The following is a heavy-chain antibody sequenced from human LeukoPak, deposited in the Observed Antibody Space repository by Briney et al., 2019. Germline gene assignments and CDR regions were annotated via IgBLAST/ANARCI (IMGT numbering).Heavy chain of an antibody. CDR2: IIPIFGTA. CDR1: GGTFSSYA. J-gene: IGHJ4*02. CDR3: AREVSEQLAFFASPLDY. D-gene: IGHD6-13*01. V-gene: IGHV1-69*01. Sequence: GASVKVSCKASGGTFSSYAISWVRQAPGQGLEWMGGIIPIFGTANYAQKFQGRVTITADESTSTAYMELSSLRSEDTAVYYCAREVSEQLAFFASPLDYWGQGTLVTVSS.